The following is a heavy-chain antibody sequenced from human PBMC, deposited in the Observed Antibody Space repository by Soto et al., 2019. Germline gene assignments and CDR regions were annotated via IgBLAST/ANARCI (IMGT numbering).Heavy chain of an antibody. J-gene: IGHJ5*02. D-gene: IGHD2-15*01. V-gene: IGHV1-69*13. CDR3: ARDASYCSGGSCYSGLRT. Sequence: SVKVSCKASGGTFSSYAISWVRQAPGQGLEWMGGIIPIFGTANYAQKFQGRVTITADESTSTAYMELSSLRSEDTAVYYCARDASYCSGGSCYSGLRTWGQGTLVTVSS. CDR2: IIPIFGTA. CDR1: GGTFSSYA.